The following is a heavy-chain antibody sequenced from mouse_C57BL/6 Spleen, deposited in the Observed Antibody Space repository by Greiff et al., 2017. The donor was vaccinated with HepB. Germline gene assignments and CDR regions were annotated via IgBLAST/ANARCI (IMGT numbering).Heavy chain of an antibody. J-gene: IGHJ4*01. CDR3: AREGSRGAMDY. Sequence: VQLKESGGDLVKPGGSLKLSCAASGFTFSSYGMSWVRQTPDKRLEWVATISSGGSYTYYPDSVKGRFTISRDNAKNTLYLQMSSLKSEDTAMYYCAREGSRGAMDYWGQGTSVTVSS. CDR1: GFTFSSYG. D-gene: IGHD1-1*01. CDR2: ISSGGSYT. V-gene: IGHV5-6*01.